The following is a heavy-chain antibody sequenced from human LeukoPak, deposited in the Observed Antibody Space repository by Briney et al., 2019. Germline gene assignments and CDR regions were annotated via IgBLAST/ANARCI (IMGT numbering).Heavy chain of an antibody. CDR1: GFTFSDYS. Sequence: GGSLRLSCTASGFTFSDYSMNWVRQAPGKGLEWISYIGISSGNTKYADSVKGRFTISGDSARNSLYLQMNNLRVEDTALYYCARDFRSAFDNWGQGTLVTVSS. CDR2: IGISSGNT. J-gene: IGHJ4*02. V-gene: IGHV3-48*04. CDR3: ARDFRSAFDN.